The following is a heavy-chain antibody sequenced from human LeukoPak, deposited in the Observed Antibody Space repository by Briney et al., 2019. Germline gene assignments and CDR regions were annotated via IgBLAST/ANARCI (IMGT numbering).Heavy chain of an antibody. CDR2: ISYDGSNK. Sequence: GGSLRLSCAASGFTFSSYAMHWVRQAPGKGLEWVAVISYDGSNKYYADSVKGRFTISRDNSKNTLYLQMSSLRAEDTAVYYCASRTGVTGANYYMGVWGKGTTVTVSS. CDR3: ASRTGVTGANYYMGV. CDR1: GFTFSSYA. D-gene: IGHD7-27*01. V-gene: IGHV3-30-3*01. J-gene: IGHJ6*03.